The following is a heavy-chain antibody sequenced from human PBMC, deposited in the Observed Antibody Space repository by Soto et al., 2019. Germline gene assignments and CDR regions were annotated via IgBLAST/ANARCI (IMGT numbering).Heavy chain of an antibody. CDR3: ASGGSARWFDP. CDR1: SGSISSADYY. J-gene: IGHJ5*02. CDR2: IYYTGSA. V-gene: IGHV4-30-4*01. D-gene: IGHD1-26*01. Sequence: VQLQESGPGLVKPSQTLSLTCTVSSGSISSADYYWSWIRQPPGKGLEWIGYIYYTGSAYYNPSLTSRVTMSVDTPKNQFAMKVTSVAAADTAVYYCASGGSARWFDPWGQGTLVTVSS.